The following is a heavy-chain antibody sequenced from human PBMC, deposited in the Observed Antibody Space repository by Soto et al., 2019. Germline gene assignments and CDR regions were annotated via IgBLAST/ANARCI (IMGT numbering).Heavy chain of an antibody. CDR2: IYYSGST. CDR3: ARVRGGSGNSNWFYP. V-gene: IGHV4-59*01. J-gene: IGHJ5*02. Sequence: SETLSLTCTVSGGSISSYYWSWIRQPPGKGLEWIGYIYYSGSTNYNPSLKSRVTISVDTSKNQFSLKLSSVTAADTAVYYCARVRGGSGNSNWFYPWGQGTLVT. CDR1: GGSISSYY. D-gene: IGHD2-15*01.